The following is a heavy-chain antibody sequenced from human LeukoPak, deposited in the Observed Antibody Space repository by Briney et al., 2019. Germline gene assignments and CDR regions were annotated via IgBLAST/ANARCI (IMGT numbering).Heavy chain of an antibody. J-gene: IGHJ6*04. V-gene: IGHV3-11*04. CDR2: ISSSGSTI. CDR3: ARETAYDILTGYYPYYGMDV. Sequence: GGSLRLSCAASGFTFSDYYMSWIRQAPGKGLEWVSYISSSGSTIYYADSVKGRFTISRDNAKNSLYLQMNSLRAEDTAVYYCARETAYDILTGYYPYYGMDVWGKGTTVTVSS. D-gene: IGHD3-9*01. CDR1: GFTFSDYY.